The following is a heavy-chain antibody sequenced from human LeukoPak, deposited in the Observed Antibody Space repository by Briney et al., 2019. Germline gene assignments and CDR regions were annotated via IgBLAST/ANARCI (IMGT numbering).Heavy chain of an antibody. CDR3: SRVGSSGWPNYFDS. D-gene: IGHD6-19*01. CDR1: GFTFSSYD. CDR2: IGTSGDT. J-gene: IGHJ4*02. Sequence: GRSLRLSCAASGFTFSSYDMHWVRQATGKGLDWVSVIGTSGDTYYAGSVKGRFTISRENAKNSLYLQMNSLTAGDTAVYFCSRVGSSGWPNYFDSWGQGTLVTVSS. V-gene: IGHV3-13*01.